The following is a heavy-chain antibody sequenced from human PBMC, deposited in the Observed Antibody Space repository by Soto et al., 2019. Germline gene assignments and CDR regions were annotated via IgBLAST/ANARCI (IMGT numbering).Heavy chain of an antibody. V-gene: IGHV1-2*04. CDR2: INPNSGGT. J-gene: IGHJ5*02. D-gene: IGHD5-12*01. CDR1: GYTFTGYY. CDR3: ARESGYGGNWFDP. Sequence: QVQLVQSGAEVKKPGASVKVSCKASGYTFTGYYMHWVRQAPGQGLVWMGWINPNSGGTNYAQKFQGWVTMTRDTSISTAYMELSRLRSDDTAVYYCARESGYGGNWFDPWGQGTLVTVSS.